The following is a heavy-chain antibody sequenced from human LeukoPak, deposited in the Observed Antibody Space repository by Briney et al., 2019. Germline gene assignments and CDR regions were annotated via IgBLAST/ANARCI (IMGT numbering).Heavy chain of an antibody. V-gene: IGHV4-28*01. D-gene: IGHD3-22*01. CDR3: ARTDSSGYYFDY. Sequence: SDTLSLTCAVSGYSISSSNWWGWIRQPPGKGLEWIGFIYHSGSTHYNPSLESRVTMSVDTSKNLFSLRLTSVTAVDTAVYYCARTDSSGYYFDYWGQGTLVTVSS. J-gene: IGHJ4*02. CDR1: GYSISSSNW. CDR2: IYHSGST.